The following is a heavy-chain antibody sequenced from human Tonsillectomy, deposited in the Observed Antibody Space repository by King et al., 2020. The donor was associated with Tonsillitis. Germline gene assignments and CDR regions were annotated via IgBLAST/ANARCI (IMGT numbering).Heavy chain of an antibody. D-gene: IGHD2-21*01. Sequence: QLVQSGAEVKKPGSSVKISCKASGGSFNNYAINWVRQAPGKGLEWMGRIIPVFGPPNYAQKFRGRVTITADESPSSFNMEVSSLRSEDTAVYYCAREFQLLFGFDPWGQGTLVTVSS. CDR1: GGSFNNYA. CDR2: IIPVFGPP. J-gene: IGHJ5*02. V-gene: IGHV1-69*01. CDR3: AREFQLLFGFDP.